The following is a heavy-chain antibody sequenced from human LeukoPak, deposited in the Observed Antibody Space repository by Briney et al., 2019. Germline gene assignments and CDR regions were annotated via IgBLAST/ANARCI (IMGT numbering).Heavy chain of an antibody. CDR1: GFTFSNYA. Sequence: PGGSLRLSCAASGFTFSNYAMSWVRQAPAKGLERVSAISGTGSSTYYADSVKGRFTISRDNSKNTLYLQMNSLRAEDTAVYYCARTVAGTWYFQHWGQGTLVTVSS. D-gene: IGHD6-19*01. V-gene: IGHV3-23*01. CDR3: ARTVAGTWYFQH. CDR2: ISGTGSST. J-gene: IGHJ1*01.